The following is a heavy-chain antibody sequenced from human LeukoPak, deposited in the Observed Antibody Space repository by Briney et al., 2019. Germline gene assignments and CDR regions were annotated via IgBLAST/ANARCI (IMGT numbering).Heavy chain of an antibody. CDR3: ARGILTGYYWFDY. J-gene: IGHJ4*01. D-gene: IGHD3-9*01. CDR2: IHSGGTT. CDR1: GFTVSSNS. V-gene: IGHV3-53*01. Sequence: GRSLRLSCVASGFTVSSNSMNWVRQAPGKGLEWVSIIHSGGTTYYADSVKGRFIISRDNSKNTVYLQMNSLRAEDTAIYYCARGILTGYYWFDYWGQGTLVTVSS.